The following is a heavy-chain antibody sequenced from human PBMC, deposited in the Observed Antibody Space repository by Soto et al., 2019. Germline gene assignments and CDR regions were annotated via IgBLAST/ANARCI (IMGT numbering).Heavy chain of an antibody. CDR3: VKGGWLDDY. D-gene: IGHD6-19*01. J-gene: IGHJ4*02. CDR1: GFTFSTYV. CDR2: ISASGGDT. Sequence: EVLLLESGGGLVQPGGSLRLSCAASGFTFSTYVMTWVRQAPGKGLEWVSAISASGGDTYYADSVKGRFTISRDNSKNTLYLQVNSLRVEDTAIYYCVKGGWLDDYGAKGTLVTVSA. V-gene: IGHV3-23*01.